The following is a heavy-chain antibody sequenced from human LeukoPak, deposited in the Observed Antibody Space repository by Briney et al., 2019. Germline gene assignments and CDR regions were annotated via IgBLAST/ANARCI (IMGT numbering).Heavy chain of an antibody. CDR3: ARQRDSSGYYYRRYYFDY. CDR1: GCTISSSSYY. J-gene: IGHJ4*02. V-gene: IGHV4-39*01. CDR2: IYYSGST. D-gene: IGHD3-22*01. Sequence: SETLSLTCTVSGCTISSSSYYWGWIRQPPGKGLEWIGSIYYSGSTYYNPSLKSRVTISVDTSKNQFSLKLSSVTAADTAVYYCARQRDSSGYYYRRYYFDYWGQGTLVTVSS.